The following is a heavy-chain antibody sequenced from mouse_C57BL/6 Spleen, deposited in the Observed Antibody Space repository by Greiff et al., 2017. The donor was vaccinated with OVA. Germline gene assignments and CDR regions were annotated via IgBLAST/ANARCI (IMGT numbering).Heavy chain of an antibody. CDR1: GYAFSSSW. V-gene: IGHV1-82*01. D-gene: IGHD2-4*01. J-gene: IGHJ2*01. CDR2: IYPGDGDT. Sequence: QVQLQQSGPELVKPGASVKISCKASGYAFSSSWMNWVKQRPGKGLEWIGRIYPGDGDTNYNGKFKGKSTLTADNSSSTAYMQLSSLTSEDSAVYFCAYDYDVLFDDWGQGTTLTVSS. CDR3: AYDYDVLFDD.